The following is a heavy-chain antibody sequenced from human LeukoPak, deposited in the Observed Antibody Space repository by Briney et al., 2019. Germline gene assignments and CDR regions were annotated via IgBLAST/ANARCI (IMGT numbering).Heavy chain of an antibody. CDR3: AKDGVWGTYRRHAFDF. D-gene: IGHD3-16*02. Sequence: RGSLRLSCAASGFTFSSYSMNWVRQAPGKGLEWVSSISSRSSHIYYADSVKGRFSISRDNSKNTLYLEMNSLRAEDTAIYYCAKDGVWGTYRRHAFDFWGRGTMVTVSS. CDR1: GFTFSSYS. J-gene: IGHJ3*01. V-gene: IGHV3-21*04. CDR2: ISSRSSHI.